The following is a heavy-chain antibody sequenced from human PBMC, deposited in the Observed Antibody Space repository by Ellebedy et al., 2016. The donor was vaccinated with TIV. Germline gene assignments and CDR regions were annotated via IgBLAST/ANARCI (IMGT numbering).Heavy chain of an antibody. D-gene: IGHD3-22*01. CDR1: GGSFSGYY. Sequence: SETLSLTCAVYGGSFSGYYWSWIRQPPGKGLEWIGEINHSGSTNYNPSLKSRVTISVDTSKNQFSLKLSSVTAADTAVYYCARVVGDDSSGYYSPAVRPVWYFDLWGRGTLVTVSS. J-gene: IGHJ2*01. CDR2: INHSGST. V-gene: IGHV4-34*01. CDR3: ARVVGDDSSGYYSPAVRPVWYFDL.